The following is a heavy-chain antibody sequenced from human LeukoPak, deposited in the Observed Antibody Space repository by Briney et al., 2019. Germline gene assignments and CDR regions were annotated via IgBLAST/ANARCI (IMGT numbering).Heavy chain of an antibody. J-gene: IGHJ6*04. D-gene: IGHD2-2*01. V-gene: IGHV3-30*04. CDR2: ISYDGSNK. CDR3: ARTLGYCSSTSCGPYGMDV. CDR1: GFTFSSYA. Sequence: GGSLRLSCAASGFTFSSYAMHWVRQAPGKGLEWVAVISYDGSNKYYAGSVKGRFTISRDNSKNTLYLQMNSLRAEDTAVYYCARTLGYCSSTSCGPYGMDVWGKGTTVTVSS.